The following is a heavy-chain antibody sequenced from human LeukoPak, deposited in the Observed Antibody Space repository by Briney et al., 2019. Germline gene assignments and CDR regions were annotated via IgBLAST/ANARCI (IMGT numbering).Heavy chain of an antibody. V-gene: IGHV4-38-2*02. CDR3: ASEAQREKLTGTDFDY. CDR2: IYHSGST. J-gene: IGHJ4*02. CDR1: GYSISSGYY. D-gene: IGHD1-14*01. Sequence: SETLSLTCTVSGYSISSGYYWGWIRQPPGKGLEWIGSIYHSGSTYYNPSLKSRLTISADTSKNQFSLRLSSVTAADTAVYYCASEAQREKLTGTDFDYWGQGTLVTVSS.